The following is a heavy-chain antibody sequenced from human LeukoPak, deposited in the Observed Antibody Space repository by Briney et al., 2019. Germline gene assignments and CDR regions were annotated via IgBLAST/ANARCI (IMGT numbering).Heavy chain of an antibody. CDR3: ANSIPGLYYYYYLDV. V-gene: IGHV3-23*01. Sequence: GGSLRLSCAASRLTFSNYAMSWVRQAPGKGLEWVSGISASGGTTYYADSVKGRFTISRDNSKNTLHLQMSSLRAEDTAVYFCANSIPGLYYYYYLDVWGKGTTVTGSS. J-gene: IGHJ6*03. CDR1: RLTFSNYA. D-gene: IGHD2-2*02. CDR2: ISASGGTT.